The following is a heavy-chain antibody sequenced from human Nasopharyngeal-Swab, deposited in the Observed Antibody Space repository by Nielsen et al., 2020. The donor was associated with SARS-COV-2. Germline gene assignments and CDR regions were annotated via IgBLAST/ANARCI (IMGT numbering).Heavy chain of an antibody. V-gene: IGHV3-23*01. CDR1: GGSISSSN. CDR2: ISGSGGST. J-gene: IGHJ4*02. Sequence: ETLSLTCAVSGGSISSSNWWSWVRQPPGKGLEWVSAISGSGGSTYYADSVKGRFTISRDNSKNTLYLQMNSLRAEDTAVYYCAKDREYYDFWSGYSPLPIFDYWGQGTLVTVSS. D-gene: IGHD3-3*01. CDR3: AKDREYYDFWSGYSPLPIFDY.